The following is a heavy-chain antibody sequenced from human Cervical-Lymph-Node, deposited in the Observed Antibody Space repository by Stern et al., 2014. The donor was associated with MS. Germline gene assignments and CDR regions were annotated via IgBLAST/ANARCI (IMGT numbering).Heavy chain of an antibody. CDR3: ARGTGGGADNYYYGMDL. CDR1: GFSFSSFA. Sequence: VQLVESGGGVVQPGRSLTLSCAASGFSFSSFAMHWVRQAPGMGLAWVAVISYGENTKHFADSVKGRFTISRDNSKNTLYLQMNGLRPEDTAVFYCARGTGGGADNYYYGMDLWGQGTTVTVSS. V-gene: IGHV3-30*04. D-gene: IGHD3-16*01. CDR2: ISYGENTK. J-gene: IGHJ6*02.